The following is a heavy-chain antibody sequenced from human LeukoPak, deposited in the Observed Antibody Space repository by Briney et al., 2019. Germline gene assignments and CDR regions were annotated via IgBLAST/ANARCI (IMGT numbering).Heavy chain of an antibody. V-gene: IGHV3-30*02. Sequence: GGSLRLSCAASGFTFSNYGMHWVRQAPGKGLEWVAYDRSNKYYADSVKGRFTISRDNSKNTLYLQMNSLRPEDTAVYYCAKSGLVPAAPDYWGQGTLVTVSS. CDR1: GFTFSNYG. J-gene: IGHJ4*02. D-gene: IGHD2-2*01. CDR2: DRSNK. CDR3: AKSGLVPAAPDY.